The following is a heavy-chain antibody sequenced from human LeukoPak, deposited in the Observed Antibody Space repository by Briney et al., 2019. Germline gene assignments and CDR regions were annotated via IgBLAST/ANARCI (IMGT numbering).Heavy chain of an antibody. CDR2: IYRSGST. J-gene: IGHJ4*02. CDR3: ARGYYDFWSGYYTPFAY. Sequence: PSGTLSLTCAVSGGSISSSNWWTWVRQPPGKGLEWIGEIYRSGSTNYNPSLESRVTISVDTSRNQFSLKLSSVTAADTAVYYCARGYYDFWSGYYTPFAYWGQGTLVTVSA. D-gene: IGHD3-3*01. CDR1: GGSISSSNW. V-gene: IGHV4-4*02.